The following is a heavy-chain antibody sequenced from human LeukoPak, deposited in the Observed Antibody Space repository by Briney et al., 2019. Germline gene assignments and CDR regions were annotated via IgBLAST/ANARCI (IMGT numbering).Heavy chain of an antibody. J-gene: IGHJ4*02. D-gene: IGHD6-6*01. CDR1: GFTFSSYA. CDR3: ARGLYSSSP. Sequence: GGSVRLSCAASGFTFSSYAMSWVRPAPGKGLEWVSAISGSGFTYYADSVKGRFTISRDNSKNTLYLQMNSLRAEDTAVYYCARGLYSSSPWGQGTLVTVSS. V-gene: IGHV3-23*01. CDR2: ISGSGFT.